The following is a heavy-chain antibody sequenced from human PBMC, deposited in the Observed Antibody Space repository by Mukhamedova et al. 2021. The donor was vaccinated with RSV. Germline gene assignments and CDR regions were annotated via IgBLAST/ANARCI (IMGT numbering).Heavy chain of an antibody. CDR3: ASASKYDFWSGSYFDY. J-gene: IGHJ4*02. V-gene: IGHV3-11*01. D-gene: IGHD3-3*01. CDR2: ISSSGSTI. Sequence: GKGLEWVSYISSSGSTIYHADSVKGRFTISRDNAKNSLYLQMNSLRAEDTAVYYCASASKYDFWSGSYFDYWGQGTLVTVSS.